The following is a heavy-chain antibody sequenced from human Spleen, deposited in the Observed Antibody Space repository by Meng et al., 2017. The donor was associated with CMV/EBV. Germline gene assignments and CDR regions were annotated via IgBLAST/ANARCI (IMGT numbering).Heavy chain of an antibody. CDR1: GGSISSSRYY. D-gene: IGHD3-10*01. CDR2: IYYSGST. CDR3: ARDYYGSGTSP. J-gene: IGHJ5*02. Sequence: QLPLHESGPGLVQPSATLARPCTVSGGSISSSRYYWGWSRTPPGKGLEWIGSIYYSGSTYYNPSLKSRVTISVDTSKNQFPLKLSSVTAADTAVYYCARDYYGSGTSPWGQGTLVTVSS. V-gene: IGHV4-39*07.